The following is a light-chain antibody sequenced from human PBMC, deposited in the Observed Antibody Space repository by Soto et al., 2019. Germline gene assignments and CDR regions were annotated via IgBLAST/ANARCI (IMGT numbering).Light chain of an antibody. CDR3: LQYGDSPFT. CDR1: QSVSSSY. Sequence: EIVLTQSPGTLSLSPGERATLSCRASQSVSSSYLAWYQQKPGQAPRLLIYGASSRATGIPDRFSGSGSGTDYTLTIYRLEPEEFAVYYCLQYGDSPFTFGGGTNVEIK. V-gene: IGKV3-20*01. CDR2: GAS. J-gene: IGKJ4*01.